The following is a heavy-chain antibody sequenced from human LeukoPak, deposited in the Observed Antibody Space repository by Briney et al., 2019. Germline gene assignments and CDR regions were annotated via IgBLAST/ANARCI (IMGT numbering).Heavy chain of an antibody. J-gene: IGHJ4*02. Sequence: GSLRLSCAASGFTFTTYWINWVRQAPGKGLEWVAVINQDGSEKYYVDSVKGRFTISRDNAKNSLYLQMNGLRAEDTAVYYCARDFRNAGDYWGQGTLVTVSS. V-gene: IGHV3-7*01. D-gene: IGHD1-14*01. CDR1: GFTFTTYW. CDR3: ARDFRNAGDY. CDR2: INQDGSEK.